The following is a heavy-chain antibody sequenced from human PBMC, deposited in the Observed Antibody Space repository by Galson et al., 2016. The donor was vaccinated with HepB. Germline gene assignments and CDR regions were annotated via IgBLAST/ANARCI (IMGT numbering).Heavy chain of an antibody. V-gene: IGHV3-21*01. CDR2: ISSSSKYI. CDR1: GFTFEDYG. CDR3: ARDRGIAAGGWFDP. D-gene: IGHD6-13*01. Sequence: SLRLSCAASGFTFEDYGMSWVRQAPGRGLEWVSSISSSSKYIYYADSMKGRFTISRDNANNSLFLQMESLRADDTAVYYCARDRGIAAGGWFDPWGQGTQVTVSS. J-gene: IGHJ5*02.